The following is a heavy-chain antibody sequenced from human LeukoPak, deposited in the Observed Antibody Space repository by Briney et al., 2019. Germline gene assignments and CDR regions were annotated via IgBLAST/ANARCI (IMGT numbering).Heavy chain of an antibody. V-gene: IGHV1-18*01. CDR3: AKGGGSSSPYYYYYMDV. CDR1: GYTFTSYG. D-gene: IGHD6-6*01. Sequence: ASVKVSCKASGYTFTSYGINWVRQAPGQGLEWMGWISTYTGNTNYLQKLQGRVTMSTDTSTSTAYMELRSLRSDDTAVYFCAKGGGSSSPYYYYYMDVWGKGTTVTVSS. CDR2: ISTYTGNT. J-gene: IGHJ6*03.